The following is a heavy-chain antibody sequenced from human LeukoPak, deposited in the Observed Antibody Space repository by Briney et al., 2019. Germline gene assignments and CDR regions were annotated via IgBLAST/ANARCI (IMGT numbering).Heavy chain of an antibody. D-gene: IGHD1-26*01. V-gene: IGHV3-21*01. Sequence: GGSLRLSCAASGFTFSSYSMNWVRQAPGKGLEWVSSISSSSSYIYYADSVKGRFTISRDNAKNSLYLQMNSLRAEDTAVYYCARARELTTDAFDIWGQGTMVTVSS. CDR2: ISSSSSYI. CDR1: GFTFSSYS. CDR3: ARARELTTDAFDI. J-gene: IGHJ3*02.